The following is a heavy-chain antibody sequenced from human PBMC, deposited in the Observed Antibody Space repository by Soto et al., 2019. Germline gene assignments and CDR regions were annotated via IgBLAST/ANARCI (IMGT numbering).Heavy chain of an antibody. CDR2: IYWNDSK. Sequence: SGPTLVNPTETLTLTCSFSGFSLSGFSLSFSGVGVTWIRQSPGKALEWLGIIYWNDSKHYSPSLRGRLSITRATSRDHVFLTMANMDPADTGTYYCAHLRGTWCAMDFWGQGSPVTVSS. CDR3: AHLRGTWCAMDF. V-gene: IGHV2-5*01. D-gene: IGHD2-15*01. J-gene: IGHJ4*02. CDR1: GFSLSGFSLSFSGVG.